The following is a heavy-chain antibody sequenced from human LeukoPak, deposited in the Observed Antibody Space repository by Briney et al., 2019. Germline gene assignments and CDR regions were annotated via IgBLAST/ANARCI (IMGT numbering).Heavy chain of an antibody. CDR2: ISWNSGSA. V-gene: IGHV3-9*01. CDR3: AKDRTYSAYAALDY. D-gene: IGHD5-12*01. CDR1: GFTFDDYS. J-gene: IGHJ4*02. Sequence: GGSLRLSCAASGFTFDDYSMHWVRQAPGKGLEWVSGISWNSGSAGYADSVKGRFTTSRDSAKNSLYLQMNSLRTEDTALYYCAKDRTYSAYAALDYWGQGTLVTVSS.